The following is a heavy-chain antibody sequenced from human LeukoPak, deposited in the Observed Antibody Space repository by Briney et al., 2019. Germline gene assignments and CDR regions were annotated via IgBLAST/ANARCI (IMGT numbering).Heavy chain of an antibody. V-gene: IGHV4-34*01. J-gene: IGHJ4*02. CDR2: INHSGST. CDR1: GGSFSGYY. Sequence: SETLSLTCAVYGGSFSGYYWSWIRQPPGKGLEWIGEINHSGSTNHNPSLKSRVTISVDTSKNQFSLKLSSVTAADTAVYYCARQSSGWYFGSYYFDYWGQGTLVTVSS. D-gene: IGHD6-19*01. CDR3: ARQSSGWYFGSYYFDY.